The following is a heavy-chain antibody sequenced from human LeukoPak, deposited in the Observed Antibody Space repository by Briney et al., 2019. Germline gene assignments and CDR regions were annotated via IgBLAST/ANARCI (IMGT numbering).Heavy chain of an antibody. CDR1: GGSISSGSYD. D-gene: IGHD2-2*01. J-gene: IGHJ4*02. V-gene: IGHV4-61*02. CDR3: ARGDPRYCSSTSCSPYFDY. Sequence: PSQTLSLTCTVSGGSISSGSYDWSWIRQPAGKGLEWIGRIYTSGSTNYNPSLESRVTISVDTSKNQFSLKLSSVAAADTAVYYCARGDPRYCSSTSCSPYFDYWGQGTLVTVSS. CDR2: IYTSGST.